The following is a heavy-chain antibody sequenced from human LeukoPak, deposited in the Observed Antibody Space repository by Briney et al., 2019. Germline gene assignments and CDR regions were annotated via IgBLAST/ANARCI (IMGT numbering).Heavy chain of an antibody. CDR3: ARAYSYYYHSSGFYAPKYFQH. V-gene: IGHV4-61*01. J-gene: IGHJ1*01. Sequence: SETLSLTCAVSGGSVSSGSYYWSWIRQPPGKGLEWIGYIYYSGSPYYNPSLKSRLTISVDTSKNQFSLQLTSVTAADTAVYYCARAYSYYYHSSGFYAPKYFQHWGQGTLVTVSS. D-gene: IGHD3-22*01. CDR2: IYYSGSP. CDR1: GGSVSSGSYY.